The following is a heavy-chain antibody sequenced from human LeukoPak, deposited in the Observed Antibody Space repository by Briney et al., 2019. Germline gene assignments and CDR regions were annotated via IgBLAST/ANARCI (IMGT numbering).Heavy chain of an antibody. V-gene: IGHV5-51*01. Sequence: GESLKISCKASGYIFTTFWIGWVRQLPGKGLEWMGVIYPGDSDTRYSPSFQGQVTISADKAISTAYLQWSSLKASDTATYYCVRRRGGGLWFDPWGQGTLVTVSS. CDR3: VRRRGGGLWFDP. CDR1: GYIFTTFW. CDR2: IYPGDSDT. J-gene: IGHJ5*02. D-gene: IGHD3-10*01.